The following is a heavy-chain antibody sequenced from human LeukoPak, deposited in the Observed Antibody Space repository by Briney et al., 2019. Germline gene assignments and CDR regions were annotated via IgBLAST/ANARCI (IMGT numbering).Heavy chain of an antibody. V-gene: IGHV4-61*01. Sequence: SETLSLTCTVSGGSVNSGSYYWNWIRQPPGKGLEWIGYIYYSGSTNYNPSLKSRVTISVDTSKNQFSLKLSSVTAADTAVYYCARSVSDAFDIWGQGTMVTVSS. J-gene: IGHJ3*02. CDR2: IYYSGST. CDR1: GGSVNSGSYY. CDR3: ARSVSDAFDI.